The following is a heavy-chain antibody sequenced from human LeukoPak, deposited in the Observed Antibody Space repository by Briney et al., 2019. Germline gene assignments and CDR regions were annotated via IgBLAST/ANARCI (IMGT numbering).Heavy chain of an antibody. CDR3: ARSRPGQDYYDSSGYYYFDY. D-gene: IGHD3-22*01. Sequence: RASETLSFTCTVSGGSISSYYWRWIRQPPGKGLEWIGYIYYSGSTNYNPSLKSRVTISVDPSKSQFSLKLSSVTAADTAVYYCARSRPGQDYYDSSGYYYFDYWGQGTLVTVSS. CDR1: GGSISSYY. V-gene: IGHV4-59*08. CDR2: IYYSGST. J-gene: IGHJ4*02.